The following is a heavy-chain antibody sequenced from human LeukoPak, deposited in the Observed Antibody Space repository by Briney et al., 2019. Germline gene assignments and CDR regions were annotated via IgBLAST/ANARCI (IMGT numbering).Heavy chain of an antibody. CDR1: GGSISSGGYY. D-gene: IGHD6-19*01. CDR2: IYYSGST. CDR3: ARFKRAGGWSYFDY. V-gene: IGHV4-31*03. Sequence: SETLSLTCTVSGGSISSGGYYWSWIRQHPGKGLEWIGYIYYSGSTYYNPSLKSRVTTSVDTSKNQFSLKLSSVTAADTAVYYCARFKRAGGWSYFDYWGQGTLVTVSS. J-gene: IGHJ4*02.